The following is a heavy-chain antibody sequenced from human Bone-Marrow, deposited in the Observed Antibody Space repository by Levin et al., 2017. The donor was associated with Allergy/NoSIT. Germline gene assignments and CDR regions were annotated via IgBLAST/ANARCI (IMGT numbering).Heavy chain of an antibody. J-gene: IGHJ3*02. Sequence: GESLKISCTASGFTFSSYVMHWVRQAPGKGLDWVAIISSDGINQNYADSVKGRFTLSRDNSKNTLFLDMSSLRVDDTAVYYCAKQTADDAFDIWGQGTMVTVSS. CDR1: GFTFSSYV. CDR2: ISSDGINQ. CDR3: AKQTADDAFDI. V-gene: IGHV3-33*03. D-gene: IGHD2-21*02.